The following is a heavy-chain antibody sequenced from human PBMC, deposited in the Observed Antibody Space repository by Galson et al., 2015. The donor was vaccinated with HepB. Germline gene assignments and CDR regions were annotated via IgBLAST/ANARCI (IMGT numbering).Heavy chain of an antibody. V-gene: IGHV3-48*02. D-gene: IGHD6-13*01. J-gene: IGHJ6*02. Sequence: SLRLSCAASGFTFTTYNMNWVRQAPGKGLEWVSYISSSSNTIYYTDSVKGRFTISRDNAKNSLYLQMNSLRDEDTAVYYCARGGRGYSGAPGDYYYGMDVWGQGTTVTVSS. CDR1: GFTFTTYN. CDR3: ARGGRGYSGAPGDYYYGMDV. CDR2: ISSSSNTI.